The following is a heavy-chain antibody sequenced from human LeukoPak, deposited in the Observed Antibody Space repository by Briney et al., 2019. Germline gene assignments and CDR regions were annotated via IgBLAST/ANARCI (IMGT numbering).Heavy chain of an antibody. CDR1: GFTFGSYE. CDR3: AKDKKGYCSSASCTYFDY. CDR2: ISGSGGST. D-gene: IGHD2-2*01. Sequence: PGGSLRLSCAASGFTFGSYEMNWVRQAPGKGLEWVSGISGSGGSTYYADSVKGRFTISRDNSKNTLYLQMNSLRAEDTAVYYCAKDKKGYCSSASCTYFDYWGQGTLVTVSS. V-gene: IGHV3-23*01. J-gene: IGHJ4*02.